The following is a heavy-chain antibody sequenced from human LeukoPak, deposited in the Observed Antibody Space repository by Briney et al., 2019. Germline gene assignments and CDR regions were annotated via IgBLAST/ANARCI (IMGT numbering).Heavy chain of an antibody. V-gene: IGHV3-30*04. CDR2: ISYDGSNK. Sequence: GRSLRLFGAASGFTFSSYAMHWVRQAPGKGLEWVAVISYDGSNKYYADSVKGRFTISRDNSKNTLYLQMNSLRAEDTAVYYCARDPKLDYYDSSGSLVWGQGTLVTVSS. CDR1: GFTFSSYA. CDR3: ARDPKLDYYDSSGSLV. D-gene: IGHD3-22*01. J-gene: IGHJ4*02.